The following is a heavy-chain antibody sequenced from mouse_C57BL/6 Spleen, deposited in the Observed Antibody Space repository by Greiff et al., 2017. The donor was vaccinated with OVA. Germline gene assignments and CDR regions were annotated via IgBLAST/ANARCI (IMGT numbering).Heavy chain of an antibody. CDR3: ARNGDRAMDY. J-gene: IGHJ4*01. V-gene: IGHV1-82*01. CDR1: GYAFSSSW. Sequence: VKLQESGPELVKPGASVKISCKASGYAFSSSWMNWVKQRPGKGLEWIGRIYPGDGDTNYNGKFKGKATLTADKSSSTAYMQLSTLTSEDSAVYFCARNGDRAMDYWGQGTSVTVSS. CDR2: IYPGDGDT.